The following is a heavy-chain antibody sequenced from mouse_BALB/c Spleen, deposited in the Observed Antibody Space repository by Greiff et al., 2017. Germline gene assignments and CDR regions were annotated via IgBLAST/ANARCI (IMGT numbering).Heavy chain of an antibody. J-gene: IGHJ1*01. D-gene: IGHD2-4*01. Sequence: DVKLQESGPGLVKPSQSLSLTCSVTGYSITSGYYWNWIRQFPGNKLEWMGYISYDGSNNYNPSLKNRISITRDTSKNQFFLKLNSVTTEDTATYYCARDGITTRYFDVWGAGTTVTVSS. CDR3: ARDGITTRYFDV. V-gene: IGHV3-6*02. CDR1: GYSITSGYY. CDR2: ISYDGSN.